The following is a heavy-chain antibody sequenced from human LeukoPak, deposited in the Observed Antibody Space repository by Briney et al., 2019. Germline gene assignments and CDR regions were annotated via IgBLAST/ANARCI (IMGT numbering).Heavy chain of an antibody. CDR3: ARGGYDYGEPYYFDY. V-gene: IGHV4-59*01. Sequence: SETLSLTCTVSGGSISSYYWSWIRQPPGKGLEWIGYIYYSGSTNYNPSLKSRVTISVDTSTNQFSLKLSSVTAADTAVYSCARGGYDYGEPYYFDYWGPGTLVTASS. D-gene: IGHD4-17*01. CDR2: IYYSGST. J-gene: IGHJ4*02. CDR1: GGSISSYY.